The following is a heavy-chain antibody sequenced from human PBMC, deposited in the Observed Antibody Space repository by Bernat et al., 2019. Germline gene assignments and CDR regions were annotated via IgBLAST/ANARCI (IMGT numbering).Heavy chain of an antibody. D-gene: IGHD6-13*01. V-gene: IGHV3-23*01. Sequence: EVQLLESGGGLVQPGGSLRLSCAASGFTFSSYAMSWVRQAPGKGLEWVSAISGSGGSTYYADSVKGRFTISRDNSKTTLYLQMNSLRAEDTAVYYCAKDLTWYGPPPHDAFDIWGQGTMVTVSS. CDR1: GFTFSSYA. CDR3: AKDLTWYGPPPHDAFDI. J-gene: IGHJ3*02. CDR2: ISGSGGST.